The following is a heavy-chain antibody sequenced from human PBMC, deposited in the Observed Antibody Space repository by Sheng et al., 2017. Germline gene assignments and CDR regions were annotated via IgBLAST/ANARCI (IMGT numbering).Heavy chain of an antibody. CDR3: ARTTGXYYLYYYYYYMDV. CDR1: GDSISSSY. V-gene: IGHV4-59*01. J-gene: IGHJ6*03. CDR2: IQYSGST. D-gene: IGHD1-26*01. Sequence: QVRLQESGPGLVKPSETLSLTCTVSGDSISSSYWSWIRQPPGKGLEWIGYIQYSGSTNYNPSLMSRVTISVDTSKNQFSLKLSSLTSADTAVYFCARTTGXYYLYYYYYYMDVWGQGTAVTVSS.